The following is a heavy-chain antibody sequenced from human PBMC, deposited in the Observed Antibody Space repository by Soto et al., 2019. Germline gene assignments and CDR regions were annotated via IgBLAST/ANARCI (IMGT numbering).Heavy chain of an antibody. D-gene: IGHD3-10*01. CDR2: ISWNSGSI. CDR3: AKDGYYGSGIYYYYYMDV. Sequence: EVQLVESGGGLVQPGRSLRLSCAASGITFDDYAMHWVRQAPGKGLEWVSGISWNSGSIGYADSVKGRFTISRDNAKNSLYLQMNSLRAEDTALYYCAKDGYYGSGIYYYYYMDVWGKGTTVTVSS. V-gene: IGHV3-9*01. CDR1: GITFDDYA. J-gene: IGHJ6*03.